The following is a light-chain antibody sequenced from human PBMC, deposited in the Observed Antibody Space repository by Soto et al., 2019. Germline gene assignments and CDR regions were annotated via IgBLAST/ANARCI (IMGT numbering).Light chain of an antibody. CDR3: QQYNSYPYT. Sequence: DIQMTQSPSTLSASVGDRVTITCRASQSISSWLAWYQQNPGKAPKVLIYKASSLESGVPSRFSGSGSGTELTLTISSLQPDDFATYYCQQYNSYPYTFGQGTKLEIK. J-gene: IGKJ2*01. CDR1: QSISSW. CDR2: KAS. V-gene: IGKV1-5*03.